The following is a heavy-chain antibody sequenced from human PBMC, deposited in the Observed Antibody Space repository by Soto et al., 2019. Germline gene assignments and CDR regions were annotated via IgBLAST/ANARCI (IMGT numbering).Heavy chain of an antibody. CDR2: ISGSGGST. CDR1: GFTFSSYA. J-gene: IGHJ6*02. D-gene: IGHD6-6*01. Sequence: GGSLRLSCRASGFTFSSYAMSWCRQAPGKGPEWVPAISGSGGSTYYADSVKGRFTIYRDTYKNTLQLQMNSLRAEHTAVYYCAKPFGGGSSSYNYYYGMDVWGQGTTVTVSS. V-gene: IGHV3-23*01. CDR3: AKPFGGGSSSYNYYYGMDV.